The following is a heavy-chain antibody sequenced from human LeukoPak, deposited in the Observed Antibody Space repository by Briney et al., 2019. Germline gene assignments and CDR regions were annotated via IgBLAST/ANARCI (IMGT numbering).Heavy chain of an antibody. D-gene: IGHD4-17*01. CDR3: SKALYGDYGRFHY. CDR1: GFTLRTYA. Sequence: DPGGSRRLSCAASGFTLRTYAMSWVRKAPGKGLDWVSTVGDGGRETHYADSGKGGLTIPRDNSKKRMYRKIKSLTAEDTAVFYCSKALYGDYGRFHYWGQGPLVIVSS. V-gene: IGHV3-23*01. CDR2: VGDGGRET. J-gene: IGHJ4*02.